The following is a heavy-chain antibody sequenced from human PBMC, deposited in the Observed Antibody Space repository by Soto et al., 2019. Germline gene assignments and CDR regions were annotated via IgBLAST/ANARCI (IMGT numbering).Heavy chain of an antibody. J-gene: IGHJ4*02. CDR3: ARGPTYYYDNSAKYFLDD. CDR2: ISTYNGNT. Sequence: QVPLVQSGAEVKKPGASVKVSCKASGYTFITYGVSWVRQAPGRGLDWLGGISTYNGNTRYAERLQGRVTMSTDTTTKTAYVELRKLSSDDTAVYYCARGPTYYYDNSAKYFLDDWGQGTLGTVSS. V-gene: IGHV1-18*01. CDR1: GYTFITYG. D-gene: IGHD3-22*01.